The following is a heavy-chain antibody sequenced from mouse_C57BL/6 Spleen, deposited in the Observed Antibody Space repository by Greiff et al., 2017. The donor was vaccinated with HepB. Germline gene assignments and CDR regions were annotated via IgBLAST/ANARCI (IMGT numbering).Heavy chain of an antibody. V-gene: IGHV5-17*01. CDR1: GFTFSDYG. Sequence: EVQLVESGGGLVKPGGSLKLSCAASGFTFSDYGMHWVRQAPEKGLEWVAYISSGSSTIYYADTVKGRFTISRDNAKNTLFLQMTSLRSEDTAMYYCARLGDYDGAWFAYWGQGTLVTVSA. CDR3: ARLGDYDGAWFAY. D-gene: IGHD2-4*01. CDR2: ISSGSSTI. J-gene: IGHJ3*01.